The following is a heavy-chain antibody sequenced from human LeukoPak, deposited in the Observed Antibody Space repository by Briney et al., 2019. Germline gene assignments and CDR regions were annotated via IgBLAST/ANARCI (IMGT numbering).Heavy chain of an antibody. CDR1: GFTFSSYW. Sequence: GGSLRLSCAASGFTFSSYWMHWVRQAPGEGLEWVSYISDSTSSKYYADSVKGRFTISRDNAKNSLYLQMNSLRDEDTAVYYCARDPYYYDSSGYYSTDYWGQGTLVTVSS. V-gene: IGHV3-48*02. CDR3: ARDPYYYDSSGYYSTDY. J-gene: IGHJ4*02. D-gene: IGHD3-22*01. CDR2: ISDSTSSK.